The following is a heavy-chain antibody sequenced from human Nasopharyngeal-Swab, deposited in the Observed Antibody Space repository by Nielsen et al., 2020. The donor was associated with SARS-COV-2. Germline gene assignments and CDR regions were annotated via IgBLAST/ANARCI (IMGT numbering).Heavy chain of an antibody. CDR2: IYSGGST. J-gene: IGHJ6*02. Sequence: VRQAPGKGLEWVSVIYSGGSTYYADSVKGRFTISRDNSKNTLYLQMNSLRAEDTAVYYCARATPGGDYYDSSPYGMDVWGLGTTVTVSS. D-gene: IGHD3-22*01. CDR3: ARATPGGDYYDSSPYGMDV. V-gene: IGHV3-66*01.